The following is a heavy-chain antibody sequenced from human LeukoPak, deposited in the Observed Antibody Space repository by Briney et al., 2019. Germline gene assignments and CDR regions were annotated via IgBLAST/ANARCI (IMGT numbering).Heavy chain of an antibody. D-gene: IGHD3-10*01. Sequence: ASVKVSCKTSGYRLTSYGISWGPQAPGQGLEWMGWISGYNGNTNYADSRDFAQKYQGRVTMTTDKSTSTAYMELRSLRSDDTAVYYCARAPGSGSYGYHDYWGQGTLVTVSS. V-gene: IGHV1-18*01. CDR2: ISGYNGNT. CDR1: GYRLTSYG. CDR3: ARAPGSGSYGYHDY. J-gene: IGHJ4*02.